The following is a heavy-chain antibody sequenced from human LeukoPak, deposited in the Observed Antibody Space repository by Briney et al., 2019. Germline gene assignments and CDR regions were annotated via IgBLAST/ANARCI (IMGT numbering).Heavy chain of an antibody. CDR1: GFTFSSYS. J-gene: IGHJ6*03. CDR2: ISSSSSSI. V-gene: IGHV3-48*04. Sequence: GGSLRLSCAASGFTFSSYSMNWVRQAPGKGLEWVSYISSSSSSIHYADSVKGRFTISRDNAKNSLYLQMNSLRAEDMAVYYCARAAGLRDYMDVWGKGTTVTVSS. CDR3: ARAAGLRDYMDV. D-gene: IGHD6-25*01.